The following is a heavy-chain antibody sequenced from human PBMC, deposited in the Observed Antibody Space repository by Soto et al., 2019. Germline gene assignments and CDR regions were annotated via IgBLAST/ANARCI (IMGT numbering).Heavy chain of an antibody. CDR3: AKVYSSSEGAFDI. J-gene: IGHJ3*02. Sequence: PGGSLRLSCAASGFPFSSYAMSWVRQAPGKGLEWVSAISGSGGSTYYADSVKGRFTISRDNSKNTLYLQMNSLRAEDTAVYYCAKVYSSSEGAFDIWGQGTMVTVSS. D-gene: IGHD6-6*01. V-gene: IGHV3-23*01. CDR1: GFPFSSYA. CDR2: ISGSGGST.